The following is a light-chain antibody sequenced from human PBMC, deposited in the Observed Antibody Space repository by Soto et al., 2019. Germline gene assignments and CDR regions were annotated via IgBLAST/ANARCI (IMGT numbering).Light chain of an antibody. CDR2: GAS. Sequence: EIVLTQSPGTLSLSPGERATLSCRASQSVSGSYLAWYQQRPGQAPRLLIYGASSRATGIPDRFSGSGSGTDFTLTNTRLEPEDFAVYYCQQYGSSRWTFGRGTKVEIK. J-gene: IGKJ1*01. CDR3: QQYGSSRWT. V-gene: IGKV3-20*01. CDR1: QSVSGSY.